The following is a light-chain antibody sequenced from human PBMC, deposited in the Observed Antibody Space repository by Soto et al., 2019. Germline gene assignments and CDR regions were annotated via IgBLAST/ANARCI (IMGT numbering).Light chain of an antibody. CDR1: QSINSAY. CDR3: QHYGSSPPYT. V-gene: IGKV3-20*01. J-gene: IGKJ2*01. CDR2: GAS. Sequence: EIVLTQSPGTLSLSPGERATLSCRTSQSINSAYLAWYQQKPGQAPRLLIYGASNRAAGIPERFGGGGSGTDFTLTLSRLEPEDFAVYFCQHYGSSPPYTFGQGTKLEIK.